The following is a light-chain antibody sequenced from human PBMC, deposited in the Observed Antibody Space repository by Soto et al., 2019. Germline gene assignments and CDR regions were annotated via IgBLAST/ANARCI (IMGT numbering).Light chain of an antibody. CDR3: QQLNSYPLP. V-gene: IGKV1-9*01. J-gene: IGKJ3*01. CDR1: QGISSY. CDR2: PAS. Sequence: DIQLTQSPSFLSASVGDRVTITCRASQGISSYLAWYQQKPGKAPNLLIYPASTLQSGIPSRFSGSGSGTEFTLTSSSLQPEDFANYYCQQLNSYPLPFGPGTKVDIK.